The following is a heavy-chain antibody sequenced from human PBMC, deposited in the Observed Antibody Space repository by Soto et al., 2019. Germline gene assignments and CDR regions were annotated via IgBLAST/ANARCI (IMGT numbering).Heavy chain of an antibody. CDR3: ARDAHYYDSSGSPSPLDY. CDR2: IIPIFGTA. Sequence: ASVKVSCKASGGTFSSYAISWVRQAPGRGLEWMGGIIPIFGTANYAQKFQGRVTITADESTSTAYMELSSLRSEDTAVYYCARDAHYYDSSGSPSPLDYWGQGTLVTVSS. J-gene: IGHJ4*02. V-gene: IGHV1-69*13. CDR1: GGTFSSYA. D-gene: IGHD3-22*01.